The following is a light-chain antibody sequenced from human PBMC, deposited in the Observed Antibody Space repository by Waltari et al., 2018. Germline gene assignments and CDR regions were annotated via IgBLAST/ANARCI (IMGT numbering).Light chain of an antibody. CDR1: SSDVGGYKS. Sequence: QSALTQAASVSGSPGQSITISCTGTSSDVGGYKSVSWYQQHPGKAPKVLIYDVTTRPSRVSNRFSGSKSGNTASLTISGLQAEYEADYYCSAYTRSGTYVFGTGTKVTVL. V-gene: IGLV2-14*03. CDR2: DVT. CDR3: SAYTRSGTYV. J-gene: IGLJ1*01.